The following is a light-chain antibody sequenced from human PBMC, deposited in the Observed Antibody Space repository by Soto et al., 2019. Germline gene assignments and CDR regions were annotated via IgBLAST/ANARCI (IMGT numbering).Light chain of an antibody. J-gene: IGLJ1*01. V-gene: IGLV2-14*01. Sequence: QSALTHPASVSRSPGETITISFTGTNSDVGGYTYVSWYPQHPDRAPKLMVYHVTNRPSGVSSRFSGSKSGNTASLTISGLQAEDEAVYYCSSYTSSNTFVFGTGTKVTVL. CDR2: HVT. CDR1: NSDVGGYTY. CDR3: SSYTSSNTFV.